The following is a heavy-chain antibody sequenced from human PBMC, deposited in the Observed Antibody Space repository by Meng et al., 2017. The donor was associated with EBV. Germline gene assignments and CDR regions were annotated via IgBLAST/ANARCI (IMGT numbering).Heavy chain of an antibody. J-gene: IGHJ5*02. V-gene: IGHV1-8*01. CDR3: ARGVGTIFGVVIKNWFDP. CDR2: MNPNSGNT. Sequence: QGRLVQSGAEVKKPGASVKVSCKASGYTFTSYDINWVRQATGQGLEWMGWMNPNSGNTGYAQKFQGRVTMTRNTSISTAYMELSSLRSEDTAVYYCARGVGTIFGVVIKNWFDPWGQGTLVTVSS. CDR1: GYTFTSYD. D-gene: IGHD3-3*01.